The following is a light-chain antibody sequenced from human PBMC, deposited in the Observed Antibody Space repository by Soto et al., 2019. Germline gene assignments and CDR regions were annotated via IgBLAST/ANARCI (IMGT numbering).Light chain of an antibody. CDR1: QSVSSH. Sequence: EIVSTQSPATVSLSPGERANLHCRTSQSVSSHFAWYQQKPGQPPRLLVSDASNRATGIPARFSGSGSGTDFTLTISSLEPEDFAVYYCQQRSNWSLTWAFGQGTKVDI. CDR3: QQRSNWSLTWA. J-gene: IGKJ1*01. V-gene: IGKV3-11*01. CDR2: DAS.